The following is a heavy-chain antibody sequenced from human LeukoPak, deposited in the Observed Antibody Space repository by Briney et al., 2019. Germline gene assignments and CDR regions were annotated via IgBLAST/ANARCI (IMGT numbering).Heavy chain of an antibody. Sequence: GGSLRLSCAASGFTVGNNYMSWVRQAPGKGLEWVSIIYSGGSTYYADSVKGRFTISRDNSKNTLYLQMNSLRAEDTAVYYCARSYDYDSRDPPGYWGQGTLVTVSS. CDR1: GFTVGNNY. CDR3: ARSYDYDSRDPPGY. D-gene: IGHD3-22*01. CDR2: IYSGGST. V-gene: IGHV3-53*01. J-gene: IGHJ4*02.